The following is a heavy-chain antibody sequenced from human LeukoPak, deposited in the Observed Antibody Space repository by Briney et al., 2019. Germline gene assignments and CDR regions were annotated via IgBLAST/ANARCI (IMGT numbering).Heavy chain of an antibody. Sequence: PGGSLRLSCAASGFTFDDYAMHWVRQAPGKGLEWVSLISGDGGSTYYADSVKGRFTISRDNSKNSLYLQKNSLRTEDTALYYCARDIGDIVVVSAAPGLDYWGQGTLVTVSS. J-gene: IGHJ4*02. CDR2: ISGDGGST. D-gene: IGHD2-2*01. CDR3: ARDIGDIVVVSAAPGLDY. CDR1: GFTFDDYA. V-gene: IGHV3-43*02.